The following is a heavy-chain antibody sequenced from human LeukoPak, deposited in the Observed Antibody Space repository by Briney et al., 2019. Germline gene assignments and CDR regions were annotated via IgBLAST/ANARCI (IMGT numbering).Heavy chain of an antibody. CDR3: VRQCLGV. CDR1: GYTFTAYS. Sequence: GASVKVSCKASGYTFTAYSIHWVRHAPGQGLEWMSWINPNSGATNYAQKVQGRVNMPRDTSTSTAYMERSRLRSDDTAVYYCVRQCLGVWGQGTLVTVSS. D-gene: IGHD3-16*01. CDR2: INPNSGAT. J-gene: IGHJ4*02. V-gene: IGHV1-2*02.